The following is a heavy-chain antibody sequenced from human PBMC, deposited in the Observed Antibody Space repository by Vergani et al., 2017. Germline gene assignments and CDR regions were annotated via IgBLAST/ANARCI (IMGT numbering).Heavy chain of an antibody. V-gene: IGHV3-33*01. CDR3: ARDTDGYYAFDI. Sequence: QVQLVESGGGVVQPGRSLRLSCAASGFTFSSYGMHWVRQAPGKGLEWVAVIWYDGSNKYYADSVKGRFTISRDNSKNTLYLQMNSLRAEDTAVYYCARDTDGYYAFDIWGQGIMVTVSS. D-gene: IGHD5-24*01. CDR1: GFTFSSYG. J-gene: IGHJ3*02. CDR2: IWYDGSNK.